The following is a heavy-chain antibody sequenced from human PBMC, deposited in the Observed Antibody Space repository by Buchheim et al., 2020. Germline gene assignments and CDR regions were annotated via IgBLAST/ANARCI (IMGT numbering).Heavy chain of an antibody. Sequence: QVQLVESGGGVVQPGRSLRLSCAASGFTFNRYGMHWVRQALGKGLEWVAVIWYDGSNKYYADSVKGRFTISRDNSKNTLYLQMNSLRVEDTAVYYCAKDAEDSSGWFYLDSWGQGTL. D-gene: IGHD6-19*01. CDR3: AKDAEDSSGWFYLDS. CDR1: GFTFNRYG. V-gene: IGHV3-33*06. CDR2: IWYDGSNK. J-gene: IGHJ4*02.